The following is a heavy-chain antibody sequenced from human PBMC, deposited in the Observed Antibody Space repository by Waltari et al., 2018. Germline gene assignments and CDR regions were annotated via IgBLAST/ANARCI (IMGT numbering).Heavy chain of an antibody. CDR1: GGSISSYY. V-gene: IGHV4-59*01. CDR2: IYYSGST. Sequence: QVQLQESGPGLVKPSETLSLTCTVSGGSISSYYWSWIRQPPGKGLEWIGYIYYSGSTNYNPSLKSRVTISVDTSKNQFSLKLSSVTAADTAVYYCAREGLLWFGEYNDYYYGMDVWGQGTTVTVSS. CDR3: AREGLLWFGEYNDYYYGMDV. J-gene: IGHJ6*02. D-gene: IGHD3-10*01.